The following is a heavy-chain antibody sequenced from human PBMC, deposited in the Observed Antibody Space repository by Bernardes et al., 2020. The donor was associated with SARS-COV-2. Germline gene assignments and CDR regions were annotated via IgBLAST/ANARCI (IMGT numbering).Heavy chain of an antibody. D-gene: IGHD6-19*01. CDR1: GFTFTTYA. J-gene: IGHJ6*02. CDR3: AKGEAVAGMTGGEYYYYYYGMDV. V-gene: IGHV3-23*01. CDR2: ISGSGGST. Sequence: GRSLRPSWAASGFTFTTYAISWVRQAPGKGMAWVSAISGSGGSTYYADSVKGRLTISRHNSKNTLYLQMNSLRAEDTSVYDCAKGEAVAGMTGGEYYYYYYGMDVWGQGTTVTVSS.